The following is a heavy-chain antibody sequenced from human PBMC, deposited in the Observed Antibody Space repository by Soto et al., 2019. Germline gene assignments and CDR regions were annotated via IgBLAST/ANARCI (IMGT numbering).Heavy chain of an antibody. CDR2: ISGYNGNT. CDR3: AGTRYYYDSSGYQFDY. CDR1: GYTFTSYD. D-gene: IGHD3-22*01. V-gene: IGHV1-18*01. Sequence: GASVKGSCKASGYTFTSYDINWLRQAPGQGLEWMGWISGYNGNTKYAQKLQGRVTMTTDTSTSTAYMELRSLRSEDTAVYYCAGTRYYYDSSGYQFDYWGQGTLVTVSS. J-gene: IGHJ4*02.